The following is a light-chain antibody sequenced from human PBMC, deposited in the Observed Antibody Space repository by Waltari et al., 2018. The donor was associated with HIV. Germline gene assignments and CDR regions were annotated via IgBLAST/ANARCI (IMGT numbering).Light chain of an antibody. V-gene: IGLV1-51*02. CDR2: ENN. CDR1: SSNIGNNY. CDR3: GTWDSSLSAYV. Sequence: QSVLTQPPSVSAAPGQKVTISCSGLSSNIGNNYVSWYQQLPGTAPKPLIYENNKRPSGIPDRFSGSKSGTSATLGITGLQTGDEADYYCGTWDSSLSAYVFGTGTKVTVL. J-gene: IGLJ1*01.